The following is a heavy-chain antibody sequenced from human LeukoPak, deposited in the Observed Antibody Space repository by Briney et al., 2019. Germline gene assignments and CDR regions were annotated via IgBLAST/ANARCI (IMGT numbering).Heavy chain of an antibody. J-gene: IGHJ4*02. V-gene: IGHV4-31*03. Sequence: SETLSLTCTVSGGSISSGGYYWSWIRQHPGKGLEWIGYIYYSGSTYYNPSLKSRVTISMDTSKNQSSLKLNAVTAADTAVYYCARERYIVDQWGQGTLVTVSS. CDR3: ARERYIVDQ. CDR2: IYYSGST. D-gene: IGHD3-16*02. CDR1: GGSISSGGYY.